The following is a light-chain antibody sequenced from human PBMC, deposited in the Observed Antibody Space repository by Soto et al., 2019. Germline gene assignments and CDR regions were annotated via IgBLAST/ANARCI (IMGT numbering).Light chain of an antibody. J-gene: IGKJ1*01. CDR3: QHYDTYRAT. CDR1: QGITNV. V-gene: IGKV1-9*01. Sequence: DIQLTQSPSFLSASVGDRVTITCRASQGITNVLAWYQQKPGKAPKLLIYVASSLQSGVPSRFSGSGSGTEFTLTISGLQPDDFATYYCQHYDTYRATFGLGTKVDIK. CDR2: VAS.